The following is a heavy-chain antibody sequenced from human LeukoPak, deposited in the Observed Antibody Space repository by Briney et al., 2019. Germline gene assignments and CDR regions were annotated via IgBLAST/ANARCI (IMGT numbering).Heavy chain of an antibody. V-gene: IGHV4-4*07. Sequence: PSETLSLTCTVSGVSISGYYWSWIRQPAGKGLEWIGRIYTSGSTNYNPSLKSRVTISVDTSKNQFSLKLSSVTAADTAVYYCARSFGWGVINSVDAFDIWGQGTMVTVSS. CDR1: GVSISGYY. D-gene: IGHD3-10*01. CDR3: ARSFGWGVINSVDAFDI. J-gene: IGHJ3*02. CDR2: IYTSGST.